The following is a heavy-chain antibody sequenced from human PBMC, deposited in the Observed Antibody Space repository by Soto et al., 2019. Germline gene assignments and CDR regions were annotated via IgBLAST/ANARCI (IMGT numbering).Heavy chain of an antibody. CDR3: ARDGGLLTASWHYDL. CDR2: INPRTGST. D-gene: IGHD2-15*01. Sequence: QVQLVQSGADVKKPGTSVKVSCKAAGYSFTHYCMYWVRQAPGQGLEGMGMINPRTGSTRYAQKFQDRVTLTRDTSTTTVYMELSTLISDDTAVYYCARDGGLLTASWHYDLWGPGTLVTVSS. V-gene: IGHV1-46*01. CDR1: GYSFTHYC. J-gene: IGHJ2*01.